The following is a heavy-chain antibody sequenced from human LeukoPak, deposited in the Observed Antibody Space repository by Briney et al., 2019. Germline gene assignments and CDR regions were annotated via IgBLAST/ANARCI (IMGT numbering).Heavy chain of an antibody. CDR3: TTERAGAFDY. CDR1: GITFTNAR. D-gene: IGHD3-10*01. Sequence: GGSLRLSCAASGITFTNARMTWVRRAPGKGLEWVGRVLSKTDGGTANYAAPVKGRFTISRDDSKDTVYLQMNSLKTEDTAMYYCTTERAGAFDYWGQGTLVTVSS. V-gene: IGHV3-15*01. CDR2: VLSKTDGGTA. J-gene: IGHJ4*02.